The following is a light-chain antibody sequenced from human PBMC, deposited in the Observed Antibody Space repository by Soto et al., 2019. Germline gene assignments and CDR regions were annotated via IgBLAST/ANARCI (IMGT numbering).Light chain of an antibody. CDR1: QSVSSSY. CDR2: GAS. CDR3: QQYGSSPLVT. V-gene: IGKV3-20*01. J-gene: IGKJ5*01. Sequence: EIVLTHSPGTLSLSPGERATLSCRASQSVSSSYLAWYQQKPGQAPRLLIYGASSRATGIPDRFSGSGSGTDFTLTISRLEPEDLAVYYWQQYGSSPLVTFGQGTRLEIK.